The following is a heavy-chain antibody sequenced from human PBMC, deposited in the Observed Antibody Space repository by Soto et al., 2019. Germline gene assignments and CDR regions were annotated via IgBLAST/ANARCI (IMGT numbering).Heavy chain of an antibody. CDR1: GGSFSGYY. J-gene: IGHJ4*02. D-gene: IGHD3-3*01. CDR3: ARRAYYDFWSGSTFDY. V-gene: IGHV4-34*01. Sequence: SETLSLTCAVYGGSFSGYYWGWIRQPPGKGLEWIGEINHSGSTNYNPSLKSRVTISVDTSKNQFSLKLSSVTAADTAVYYCARRAYYDFWSGSTFDYWGQGTLVTVSS. CDR2: INHSGST.